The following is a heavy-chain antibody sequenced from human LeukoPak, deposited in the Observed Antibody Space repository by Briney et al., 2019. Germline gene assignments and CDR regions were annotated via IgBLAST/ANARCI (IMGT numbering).Heavy chain of an antibody. Sequence: PGWSLRLSCAASGFTFSVYAMSWVRQAPGKGLEWVSGISGSSSHTKDADFVRGRFTIYRDNSRNTLFLQLNSLTAEDTAVYYCAKEHDYTNAAPEWGFDSWGQGSLVIVSS. CDR1: GFTFSVYA. CDR2: ISGSSSHT. J-gene: IGHJ4*02. V-gene: IGHV3-23*01. D-gene: IGHD2-2*02. CDR3: AKEHDYTNAAPEWGFDS.